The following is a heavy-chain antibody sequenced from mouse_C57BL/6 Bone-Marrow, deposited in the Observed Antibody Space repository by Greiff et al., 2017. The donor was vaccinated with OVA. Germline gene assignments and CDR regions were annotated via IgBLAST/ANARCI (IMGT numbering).Heavy chain of an antibody. D-gene: IGHD2-3*01. CDR2: IWSGGST. CDR1: GFSLTSYG. Sequence: QVQLKESGPGLVQPSQSLSITCTVSGFSLTSYGVHWVRQSPGKGLEWLGVIWSGGSTDYNAAFISRLSISKDNSKSQVFYKMNSLQADDTAICYWARNHLYDGYYGFDYWGQGTTLTVSS. V-gene: IGHV2-2*01. CDR3: ARNHLYDGYYGFDY. J-gene: IGHJ2*01.